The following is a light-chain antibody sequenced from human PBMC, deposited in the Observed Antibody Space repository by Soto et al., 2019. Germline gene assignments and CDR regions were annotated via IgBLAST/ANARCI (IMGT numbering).Light chain of an antibody. CDR1: SSNIGGNT. J-gene: IGLJ2*01. CDR3: AAWDDSLNGAV. Sequence: QSVLTQPPSASGTPGQRVTISCSGSSSNIGGNTVNWYQQLPVTAPNLLIYSNNQRPSGVPDRFSGSKSGTSASLAISGLQTEDEADYYCAAWDDSLNGAVFGGGTKLTVL. V-gene: IGLV1-44*01. CDR2: SNN.